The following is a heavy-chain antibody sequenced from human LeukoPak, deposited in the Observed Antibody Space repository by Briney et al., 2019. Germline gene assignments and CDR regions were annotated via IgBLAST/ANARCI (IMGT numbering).Heavy chain of an antibody. CDR2: IPYDGSDK. Sequence: PGGSLRLSCAASGFTFSSYGIHWVRQAPGKGLEWVTFIPYDGSDKYYADSVKGRFTISRDNSKNSLYLQMNSLRAEDTAVYYCARVATVTTLDNWFDPWGQGTLVTVSS. D-gene: IGHD4-17*01. J-gene: IGHJ5*02. CDR1: GFTFSSYG. CDR3: ARVATVTTLDNWFDP. V-gene: IGHV3-30*12.